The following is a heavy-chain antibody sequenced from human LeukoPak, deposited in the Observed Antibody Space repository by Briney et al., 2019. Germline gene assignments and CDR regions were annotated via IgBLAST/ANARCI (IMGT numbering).Heavy chain of an antibody. V-gene: IGHV1-2*02. J-gene: IGHJ4*02. D-gene: IGHD2-15*01. CDR1: GYTFTGYY. CDR3: SRDSGYCSGGSCWYFDF. CDR2: INPNSGGT. Sequence: RRASVKVSCKASGYTFTGYYVHWVRQAPGQGLEWMGWINPNSGGTNYAQKFQGRVTMTRDTSMSTAYMELSGLRSDDTAVYYCSRDSGYCSGGSCWYFDFWGQGTLVTVSA.